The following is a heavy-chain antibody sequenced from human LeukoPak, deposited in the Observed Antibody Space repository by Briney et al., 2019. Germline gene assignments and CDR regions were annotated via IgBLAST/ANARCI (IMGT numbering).Heavy chain of an antibody. CDR2: INPSGGST. CDR1: GSGYTSTSYY. D-gene: IGHD3-10*01. J-gene: IGHJ4*02. V-gene: IGHV1-46*01. Sequence: ASVKVSCKASGSGYTSTSYYMHWVRQAPGQGLEWMGIINPSGGSTNYAQKFQGRVTMTRDTSTSTVHMELSSLRSEDTAVYYCARGRVRGVPTIYYFDYWGQGTLVTVSS. CDR3: ARGRVRGVPTIYYFDY.